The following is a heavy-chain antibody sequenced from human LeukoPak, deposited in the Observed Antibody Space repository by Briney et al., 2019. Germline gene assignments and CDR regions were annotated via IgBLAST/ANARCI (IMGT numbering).Heavy chain of an antibody. CDR2: IYTSGST. J-gene: IGHJ5*02. D-gene: IGHD3-10*01. V-gene: IGHV4-4*07. CDR3: ARDLLITMVRGVTTRNWFDP. Sequence: SETLSLTCTVSGGSISSYYWSWIRQPAGKGLEWIGRIYTSGSTNYNPSLKSRVTMSVDTSKNQFSLKLSSVTAADTAVYYCARDLLITMVRGVTTRNWFDPWGQGTLVTVSS. CDR1: GGSISSYY.